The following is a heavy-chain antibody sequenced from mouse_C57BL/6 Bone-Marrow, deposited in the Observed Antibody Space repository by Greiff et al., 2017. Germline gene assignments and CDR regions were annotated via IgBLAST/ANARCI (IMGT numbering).Heavy chain of an antibody. CDR2: IDPSDSET. Sequence: QVQLQQPGAELVRPAPSVKLSCKASGYTFTSYWMHWVKQRPIPGLEWIGNIDPSDSETHYNQKFKDKATLTVAKSSSTAYVQLSILTSDDSAVYYCARDFDYPYAMDYWGQGTSVTVSS. CDR3: ARDFDYPYAMDY. CDR1: GYTFTSYW. V-gene: IGHV1-52*01. D-gene: IGHD2-4*01. J-gene: IGHJ4*01.